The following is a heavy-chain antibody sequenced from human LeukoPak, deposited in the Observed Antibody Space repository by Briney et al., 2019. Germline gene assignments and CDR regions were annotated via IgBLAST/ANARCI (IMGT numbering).Heavy chain of an antibody. CDR2: MNPNNANT. V-gene: IGHV1-8*02. CDR1: GYTFTGYY. D-gene: IGHD3-9*01. Sequence: ASVKVSCKASGYTFTGYYMHWVRQAPGQGLEWMGWMNPNNANTAYAQKFQGRVTMTRNTSISTAYMELSSLRSEDTAVYYCASGFDWLLSWGQGTLVTVSS. J-gene: IGHJ5*02. CDR3: ASGFDWLLS.